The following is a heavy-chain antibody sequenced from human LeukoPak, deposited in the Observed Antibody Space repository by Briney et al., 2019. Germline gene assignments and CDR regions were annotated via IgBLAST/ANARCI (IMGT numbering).Heavy chain of an antibody. J-gene: IGHJ4*02. CDR1: GGTFNNYA. D-gene: IGHD1-26*01. CDR2: IIPIFGTA. V-gene: IGHV1-69*05. CDR3: ARSGSYPNYYFDY. Sequence: SVKVSCKASGGTFNNYAISWVRRAPGQGLEWMGRIIPIFGTADYAQKFQGRVTVTTDESTSTVYMELSRLRSEDTAVYYCARSGSYPNYYFDYWGQGTLVTVSS.